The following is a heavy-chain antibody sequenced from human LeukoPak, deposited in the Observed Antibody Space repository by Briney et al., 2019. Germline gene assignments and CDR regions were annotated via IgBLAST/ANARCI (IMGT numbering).Heavy chain of an antibody. V-gene: IGHV3-53*01. CDR3: AKDHTVYGSGSYLDF. D-gene: IGHD3-10*01. CDR1: GFTVSSNY. CDR2: IYSGGTT. Sequence: QPGGSLRLSCAASGFTVSSNYMSWVRQAPGKGLEWVSLIYSGGTTYYADSVKGRFTISRDSSKNTLYLQMNSLRAEDTAVYYCAKDHTVYGSGSYLDFWGQGTLVTVSS. J-gene: IGHJ4*02.